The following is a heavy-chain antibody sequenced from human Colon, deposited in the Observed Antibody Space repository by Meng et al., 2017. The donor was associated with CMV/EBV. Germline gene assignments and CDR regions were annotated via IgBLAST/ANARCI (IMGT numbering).Heavy chain of an antibody. CDR1: GITLRSYG. V-gene: IGHV3-30*02. CDR3: ARPTLYSYGFRTNHYYGLDV. D-gene: IGHD5-18*01. Sequence: GESLKISCAGPGITLRSYGLHWVRQAPGKGLEWVAYMRNDAEIIQYADSAKGRFTISRDDSKNTLYLQMNNLRVEDTAVYYCARPTLYSYGFRTNHYYGLDVWGQGTAVTVSS. CDR2: MRNDAEII. J-gene: IGHJ6*02.